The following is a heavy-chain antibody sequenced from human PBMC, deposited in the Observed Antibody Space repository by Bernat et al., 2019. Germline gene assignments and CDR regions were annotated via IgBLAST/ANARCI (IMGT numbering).Heavy chain of an antibody. CDR1: GFTFSSYA. CDR2: ISYDGSNK. J-gene: IGHJ6*02. CDR3: AREIVVVVAATYYYYGMDV. D-gene: IGHD2-15*01. Sequence: QVQLVESGGGVVQPGRSLRLSCAASGFTFSSYAMHWVRQAPGKGLGWGAVISYDGSNKYYADSVKGRFTISRDNSKNTLYLQMNSLRAEDTAVYYCAREIVVVVAATYYYYGMDVWGQGTTVTVSS. V-gene: IGHV3-30-3*01.